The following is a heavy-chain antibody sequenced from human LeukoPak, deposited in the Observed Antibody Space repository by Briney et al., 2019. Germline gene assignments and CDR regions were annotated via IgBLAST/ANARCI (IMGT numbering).Heavy chain of an antibody. CDR1: GGSISSSSYY. CDR2: IYYSGST. V-gene: IGHV4-39*07. Sequence: PSETLSLTCTVSGGSISSSSYYWGWIRQPPGKGLEWIGSIYYSGSTYYNPSLKSRVTISVDTSKNQFSLKLSSVTAADTAVYYCAGCLRLVRGVNWSDPWGQGTLVTVSS. CDR3: AGCLRLVRGVNWSDP. D-gene: IGHD3-10*01. J-gene: IGHJ5*02.